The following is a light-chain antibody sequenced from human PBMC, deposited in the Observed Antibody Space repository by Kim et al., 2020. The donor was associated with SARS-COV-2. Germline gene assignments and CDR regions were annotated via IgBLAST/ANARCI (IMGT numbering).Light chain of an antibody. CDR1: QSINSW. CDR3: QQYKSYWT. V-gene: IGKV1-5*01. J-gene: IGKJ1*01. CDR2: DAS. Sequence: DIQMTQSPSTLSASVGDRVTITCRASQSINSWLAWYQQKPGKAPKVLIYDASSLESGVPSRFSGSGSGTEFTLTISSLQPDDVATYYCQQYKSYWTCGQGTKVDIK.